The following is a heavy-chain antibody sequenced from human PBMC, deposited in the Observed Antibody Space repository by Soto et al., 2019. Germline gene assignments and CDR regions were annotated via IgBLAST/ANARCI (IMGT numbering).Heavy chain of an antibody. V-gene: IGHV1-8*01. Sequence: QVLLMQSGAEVRKPGASVTVSCEASGVTFGNYEINWVRQAPGQGLEWMRWMNPSSGNTGYAQKFQGRVTMTRITSTNTAYMELCSLTSEDTAVYYCAKNADFFPYHMDVWREGTTVTVSS. CDR1: GVTFGNYE. CDR3: AKNADFFPYHMDV. J-gene: IGHJ6*03. CDR2: MNPSSGNT.